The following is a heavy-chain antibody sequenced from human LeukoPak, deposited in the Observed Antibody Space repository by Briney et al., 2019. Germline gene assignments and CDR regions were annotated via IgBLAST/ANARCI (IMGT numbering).Heavy chain of an antibody. CDR2: IYYSGST. Sequence: SETLSLTCTVSGGSISSSGYYWGWIRQPPGKGLEWIATIYYSGSTYYNPSLKSRVTVSVDTSKNQLSLKLSSLTAADTAVYYCARHESSGSYYGLSWFDPWGQGTLVTVSS. J-gene: IGHJ5*02. D-gene: IGHD1-26*01. V-gene: IGHV4-39*01. CDR3: ARHESSGSYYGLSWFDP. CDR1: GGSISSSGYY.